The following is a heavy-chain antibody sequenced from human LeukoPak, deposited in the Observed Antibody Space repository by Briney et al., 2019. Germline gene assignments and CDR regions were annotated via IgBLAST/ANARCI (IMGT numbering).Heavy chain of an antibody. CDR1: GFTFSSYA. Sequence: GGSLRLSCAASGFTFSSYAMSWVRQAPGRGLEWVSAISGSGGSTYYADSAKGRFTISRDNSKNTLYLQMNSLRAEDTAVYYCAKRSPWTTVVTPGYYFDYWGQGTLATVSS. CDR3: AKRSPWTTVVTPGYYFDY. J-gene: IGHJ4*02. CDR2: ISGSGGST. V-gene: IGHV3-23*01. D-gene: IGHD4-23*01.